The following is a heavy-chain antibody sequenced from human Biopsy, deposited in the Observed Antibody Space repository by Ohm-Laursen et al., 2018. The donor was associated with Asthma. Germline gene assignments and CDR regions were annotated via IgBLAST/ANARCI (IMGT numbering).Heavy chain of an antibody. CDR2: ISLDGSNK. CDR3: PKDVFPGWELRRGPDY. D-gene: IGHD1-26*01. V-gene: IGHV3-30*18. Sequence: SLRLSCSASGFTFSNYGMHWVRQAPGKGLEWVAVISLDGSNKDYADSVKGRFTISRDNSKNTLHPEMNSLRVEDTAVYYCPKDVFPGWELRRGPDYWGQGTLVTVSS. J-gene: IGHJ4*02. CDR1: GFTFSNYG.